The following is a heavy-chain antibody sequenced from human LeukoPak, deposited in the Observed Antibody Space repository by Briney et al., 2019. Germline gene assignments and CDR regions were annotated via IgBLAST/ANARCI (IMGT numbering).Heavy chain of an antibody. CDR2: MRQDGSER. CDR3: AREREWGGSGFDY. V-gene: IGHV3-7*01. J-gene: IGHJ4*02. CDR1: GFTFSNFW. D-gene: IGHD3-16*01. Sequence: GGSLRLSCAASGFTFSNFWMSWVRQAPGKGLEWVANMRQDGSERYYVDSVRGRFTFSRDNAKHSLYLQINSLRAEDTAVYYCAREREWGGSGFDYWGQGALVTVSS.